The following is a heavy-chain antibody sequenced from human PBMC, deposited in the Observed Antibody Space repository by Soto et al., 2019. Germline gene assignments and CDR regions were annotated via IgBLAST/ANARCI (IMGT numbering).Heavy chain of an antibody. V-gene: IGHV3-30*03. D-gene: IGHD1-26*01. CDR3: ARTRSAWSDFHYYSLDV. CDR2: ISYDSTKT. J-gene: IGHJ6*02. CDR1: GFTFNSYG. Sequence: PGGSLRLSSAASGFTFNSYGMHWVRQGPGNVLEWVAFISYDSTKTYYADSVKGRFTISRDNSNSALYVQMNSLTGEDTAVYYCARTRSAWSDFHYYSLDVWGQGTTVTVSS.